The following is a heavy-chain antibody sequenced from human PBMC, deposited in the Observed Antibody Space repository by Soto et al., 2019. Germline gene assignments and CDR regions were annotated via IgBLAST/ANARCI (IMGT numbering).Heavy chain of an antibody. CDR3: ARDTQNGLDY. CDR1: GFTFSSHG. Sequence: QVQLVKSGGGVVQPGRSLRLSCAASGFTFSSHGMHWVRQAPGKGLEWVAYIWYDGSNKNFADSVKGRSTISRDDSKNTLYLQMNSLRAEDTAVYYCARDTQNGLDYWGQGTLVTVSS. CDR2: IWYDGSNK. J-gene: IGHJ4*02. D-gene: IGHD1-1*01. V-gene: IGHV3-33*01.